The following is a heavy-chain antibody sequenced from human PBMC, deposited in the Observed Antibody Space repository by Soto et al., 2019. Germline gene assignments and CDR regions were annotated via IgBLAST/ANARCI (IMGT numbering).Heavy chain of an antibody. V-gene: IGHV1-46*01. D-gene: IGHD4-4*01. CDR2: INPSGGST. CDR1: GYTFPSYY. CDR3: ARDYSPHRNDYTINWFDP. Sequence: ASVKVSCNASGYTFPSYYMHRLRQAPGQGLKWMGIINPSGGSTSYAQKFQGRLTMTRDTSTSTVYMELSSRRSEDTAVYYSARDYSPHRNDYTINWFDPSGPGTLVTVSS. J-gene: IGHJ5*02.